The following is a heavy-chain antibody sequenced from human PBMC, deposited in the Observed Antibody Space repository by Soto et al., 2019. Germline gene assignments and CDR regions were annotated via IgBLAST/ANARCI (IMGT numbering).Heavy chain of an antibody. CDR1: GGSISSYY. V-gene: IGHV4-59*01. CDR3: ARGRRRGYSYGTFDY. J-gene: IGHJ4*02. D-gene: IGHD5-18*01. Sequence: SETLSLTCTVSGGSISSYYWSWIRQPPGKGLEWIGYIYYSGSTNYNPSLKSRVTISVDTFKNQFSLKLSSVTAADLALYYCARGRRRGYSYGTFDYWGQGTLVTVSS. CDR2: IYYSGST.